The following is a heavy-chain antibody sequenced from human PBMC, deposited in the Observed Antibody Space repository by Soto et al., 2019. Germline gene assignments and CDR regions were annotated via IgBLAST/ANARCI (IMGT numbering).Heavy chain of an antibody. CDR3: ASLISAAGTFNWFDP. D-gene: IGHD6-13*01. V-gene: IGHV4-30-4*01. Sequence: QVQLQESGPGLVKPSQTLSLTCTVSGGSISSGDYYWSWVRQPPGKGLEWIGYTHYSGNTYYTPSLQSRVIISLDTSKNQFSLKLTSMTAADTAVYYCASLISAAGTFNWFDPWGQGTLVTVSS. J-gene: IGHJ5*02. CDR2: THYSGNT. CDR1: GGSISSGDYY.